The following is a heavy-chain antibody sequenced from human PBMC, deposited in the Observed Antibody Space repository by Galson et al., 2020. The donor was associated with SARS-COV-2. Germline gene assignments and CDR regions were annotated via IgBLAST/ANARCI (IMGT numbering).Heavy chain of an antibody. D-gene: IGHD6-13*01. V-gene: IGHV3-74*01. J-gene: IGHJ4*02. CDR1: GFTFSSYS. CDR2: INSDGSST. CDR3: AREGIAAAGVYLDY. Sequence: GGSLRLSCAASGFTFSSYSMHWVRQAPGKGLVWVSRINSDGSSTCYADSVKGRFTIARANAKNTLYLQMNSLRAEDTAVYYCAREGIAAAGVYLDYWGQGTLVTVSS.